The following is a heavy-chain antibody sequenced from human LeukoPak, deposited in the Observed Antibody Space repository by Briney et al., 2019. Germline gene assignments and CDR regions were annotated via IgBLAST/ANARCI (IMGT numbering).Heavy chain of an antibody. CDR3: ARGDYNILTGAPYWYFDL. V-gene: IGHV1-2*02. Sequence: ASVKVSCKASGYTFAGYYMHWLQQAPGRGPKWMGWINPDSGDTNYPQKFQGTVTMTSDTAITTSYMELSRLRSDETAVYYRARGDYNILTGAPYWYFDLWGRGTLVSVSS. D-gene: IGHD3-9*01. CDR2: INPDSGDT. CDR1: GYTFAGYY. J-gene: IGHJ2*01.